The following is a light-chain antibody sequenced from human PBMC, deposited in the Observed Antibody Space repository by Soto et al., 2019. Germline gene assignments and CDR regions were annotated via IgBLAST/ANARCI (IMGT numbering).Light chain of an antibody. CDR1: QSVTSN. Sequence: ETVMTQSPATLSVSPGEGATLSCRASQSVTSNLAWYQQNPGQAPRLLIYGASTRATGIPARFSGSGSGTEFTLTISSLQPEDFAVYYCQQYNNWPWTFDQGTKVEIK. J-gene: IGKJ1*01. CDR2: GAS. CDR3: QQYNNWPWT. V-gene: IGKV3-15*01.